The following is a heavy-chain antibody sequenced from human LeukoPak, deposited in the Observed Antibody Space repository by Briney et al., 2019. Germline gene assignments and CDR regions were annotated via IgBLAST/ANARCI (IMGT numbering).Heavy chain of an antibody. CDR3: ARHPSAIVVVPAATMDV. D-gene: IGHD2-2*01. Sequence: PSETLSLTCTVSGYSVSSGYYWGWIRQPPGKGLEWIGSIYHSGSTYYNPSLKSRVTISVDTSKNQFSLKLSSVTAADTAVYYCARHPSAIVVVPAATMDVWGKGTTVTVSS. V-gene: IGHV4-38-2*02. J-gene: IGHJ6*04. CDR2: IYHSGST. CDR1: GYSVSSGYY.